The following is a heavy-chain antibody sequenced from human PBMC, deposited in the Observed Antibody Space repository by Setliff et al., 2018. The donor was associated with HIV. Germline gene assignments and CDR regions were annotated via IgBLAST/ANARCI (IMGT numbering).Heavy chain of an antibody. Sequence: SETLSLTCAVSGGSISTINWWNWVRQPPGKGLEWIGEIYHTGSTHYNPSLKSRLTISVDKSKNQFSLKLSSVTAADTAVYYCARQPNNNGEYSSGWYARNWFDPWGQGGFDIWGQGTMVTVSS. D-gene: IGHD6-19*01. CDR3: ARQPNNNGEYSSGWYARNWFDPWGQGGFDI. CDR2: IYHTGST. CDR1: GGSISTINW. V-gene: IGHV4-4*02. J-gene: IGHJ3*02.